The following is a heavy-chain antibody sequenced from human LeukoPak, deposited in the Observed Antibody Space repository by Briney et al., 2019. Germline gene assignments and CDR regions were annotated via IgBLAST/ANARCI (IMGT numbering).Heavy chain of an antibody. D-gene: IGHD1-26*01. CDR2: MNPNSGNT. J-gene: IGHJ4*02. Sequence: ASVKVSCKASGYTFTSYYMHWVRQATGQGLEWMGWMNPNSGNTGYAQKFQGRVTMTRNTSISTAYMELSSLRSEDTAVYYCARVNFPLYSGSIDYWGQGTLVTVSS. V-gene: IGHV1-8*02. CDR3: ARVNFPLYSGSIDY. CDR1: GYTFTSYY.